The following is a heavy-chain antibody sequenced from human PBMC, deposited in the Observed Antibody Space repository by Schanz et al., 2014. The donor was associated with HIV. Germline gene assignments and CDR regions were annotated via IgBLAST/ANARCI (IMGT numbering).Heavy chain of an antibody. V-gene: IGHV4-34*01. CDR3: ARDNDPYYYDSRGYYGRWFDY. Sequence: QVQLQQWGAGLLRPSETLSLTCAVYGGSFSGYYWSWIRQPPGKGQGWVWPINHSENTNYNPASNNGRSISLRKSKNQLSQKQSSRTAADTAVDYCARDNDPYYYDSRGYYGRWFDYWGQGTLVTVSS. CDR1: GGSFSGYY. J-gene: IGHJ4*02. CDR2: INHSENT. D-gene: IGHD3-22*01.